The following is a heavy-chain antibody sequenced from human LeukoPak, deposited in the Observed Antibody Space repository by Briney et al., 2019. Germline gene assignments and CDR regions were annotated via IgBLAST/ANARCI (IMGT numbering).Heavy chain of an antibody. J-gene: IGHJ6*02. CDR1: GSTFSNYW. V-gene: IGHV3-7*01. Sequence: GGSLRLSSAASGSTFSNYWIWWVRRPPGRGLEWVDNIKGDGSEKNFAVSVKGRFTISRDKARNSLYLQMNSRRAEDTAVYCCVREARSRSGMDVWGQGNTVTVSS. CDR2: IKGDGSEK. CDR3: VREARSRSGMDV.